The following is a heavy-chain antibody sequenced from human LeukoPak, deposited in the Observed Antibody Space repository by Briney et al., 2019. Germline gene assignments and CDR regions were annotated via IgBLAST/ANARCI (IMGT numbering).Heavy chain of an antibody. V-gene: IGHV3-7*03. D-gene: IGHD4-23*01. J-gene: IGHJ4*02. CDR3: ARDNGGSLDH. CDR2: IKHDESEK. CDR1: GFTLSSYW. Sequence: SGGSLRLSCAASGFTLSSYWMAWVRQAPGKGLEWVANIKHDESEKYYAESVRGRFTISRENAKNSLYLQMNSLRAEDTALYYCARDNGGSLDHWGQGTLHTVSS.